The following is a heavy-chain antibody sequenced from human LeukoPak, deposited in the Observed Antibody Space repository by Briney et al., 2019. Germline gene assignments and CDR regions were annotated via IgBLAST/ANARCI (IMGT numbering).Heavy chain of an antibody. Sequence: GGSLRLSCAASGFTFSTYAMTWVRQAPGKGLEWVSGISGSGVTTYYADSVKGRFTISRDNSKNTLYLQMNSLRADDTAVYYCAKGTCSGGRCSFDYWGQGTLVTVSS. V-gene: IGHV3-23*01. D-gene: IGHD2-15*01. CDR2: ISGSGVTT. CDR1: GFTFSTYA. J-gene: IGHJ4*02. CDR3: AKGTCSGGRCSFDY.